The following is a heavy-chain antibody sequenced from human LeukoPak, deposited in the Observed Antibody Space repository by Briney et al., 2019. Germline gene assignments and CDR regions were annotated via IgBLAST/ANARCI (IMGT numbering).Heavy chain of an antibody. J-gene: IGHJ3*02. CDR2: INKDGSET. V-gene: IGHV3-7*01. CDR3: ARDPSTVATLHGAI. CDR1: GFSFSNHW. Sequence: PGGSLRLSCAASGFSFSNHWMAWVRQAPGQGLEWVANINKDGSETYYVDSVKGRFTISRDNAKNSLHLQMSSLRAEDTAVYYCARDPSTVATLHGAIWGQGTMVTVSS. D-gene: IGHD4-23*01.